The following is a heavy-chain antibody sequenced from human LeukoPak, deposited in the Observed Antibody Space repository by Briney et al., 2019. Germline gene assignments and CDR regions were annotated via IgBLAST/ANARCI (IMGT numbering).Heavy chain of an antibody. D-gene: IGHD2-8*01. J-gene: IGHJ4*02. V-gene: IGHV3-23*01. CDR2: ISGSGGST. CDR3: AKMDIVLMVYAIPQLNFDY. Sequence: PGGSLRLSCAASGFTFSSYAMSWVRQAPGKGLEWVSAISGSGGSTYYADSVKGRFTISRDNSKNTLYLQMNSLRAEDTAVYYCAKMDIVLMVYAIPQLNFDYWGQGTLVTVSS. CDR1: GFTFSSYA.